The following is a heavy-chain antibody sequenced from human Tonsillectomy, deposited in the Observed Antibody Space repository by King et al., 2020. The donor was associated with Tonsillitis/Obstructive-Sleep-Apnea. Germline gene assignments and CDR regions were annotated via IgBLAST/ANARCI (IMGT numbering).Heavy chain of an antibody. CDR1: GGTFSSYA. J-gene: IGHJ4*02. D-gene: IGHD1-26*01. V-gene: IGHV1-69*04. Sequence: VQLVQSGAEVKKPGSSVKVSCKASGGTFSSYAISWVRQAPGQGLEWMGRIIPILGIANYAQKFQGRVTITADKSTSTAYMELSSLRSEDTAVYYCARGSEWELRRGGYYFDYWGQGTLVTVSS. CDR2: IIPILGIA. CDR3: ARGSEWELRRGGYYFDY.